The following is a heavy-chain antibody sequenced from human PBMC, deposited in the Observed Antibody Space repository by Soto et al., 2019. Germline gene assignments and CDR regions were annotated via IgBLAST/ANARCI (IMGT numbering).Heavy chain of an antibody. CDR1: GGTFSSYA. Sequence: GASVKVSCKASGGTFSSYAISWVRQAPGQGLEWMGGIIPIFGTANYAQKFQGRVTITADESTSTAYMELSSLRSEDTAVYYCARSQLYCSSTSCYIGYFDYWGQGTLVTVSS. J-gene: IGHJ4*02. D-gene: IGHD2-2*02. CDR2: IIPIFGTA. V-gene: IGHV1-69*13. CDR3: ARSQLYCSSTSCYIGYFDY.